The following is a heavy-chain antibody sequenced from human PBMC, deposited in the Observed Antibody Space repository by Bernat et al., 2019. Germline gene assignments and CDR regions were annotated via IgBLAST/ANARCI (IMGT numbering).Heavy chain of an antibody. V-gene: IGHV3-7*03. Sequence: EVQLVESGGGLVQPGGSLRLSCAASGFTFSSYWMSWVRQAPGKGLEWVANIKQDGSEKYYVDSVKGRFTISRDNAKNSLYLQMNSLRAEDTALYYCAKTVGYYYYMDVWGKGTTVTVSS. CDR3: AKTVGYYYYMDV. CDR2: IKQDGSEK. D-gene: IGHD4-23*01. CDR1: GFTFSSYW. J-gene: IGHJ6*03.